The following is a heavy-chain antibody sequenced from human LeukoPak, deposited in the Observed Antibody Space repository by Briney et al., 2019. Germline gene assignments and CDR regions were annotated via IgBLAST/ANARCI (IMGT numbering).Heavy chain of an antibody. J-gene: IGHJ4*02. CDR1: GGSISSSSYY. Sequence: SETLSLTCTVSGGSISSSSYYWGWLRQPPGTGLEWIGSIYYSGSTYYNPSLKSRVTISVDTSKNQFSLKLSSVTAADTAVYYCAREVAGDGGDYWGQGTLVTVSS. CDR2: IYYSGST. V-gene: IGHV4-39*07. D-gene: IGHD6-19*01. CDR3: AREVAGDGGDY.